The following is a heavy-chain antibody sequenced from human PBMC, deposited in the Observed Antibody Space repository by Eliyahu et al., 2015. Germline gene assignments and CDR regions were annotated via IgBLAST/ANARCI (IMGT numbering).Heavy chain of an antibody. CDR1: GGSISSYH. J-gene: IGHJ5*02. D-gene: IGHD2-15*01. Sequence: QVQLQESGPGLVKPSETLSLTCXXXGGSISSYHWSWIRQPPGKGLEWIGYIYYSGSTNYNPSLKSRVTXSVDTSKNQFSLKLSSVSAADTAVYYCARGSRTSWFDPWGQGTLVTVSS. CDR3: ARGSRTSWFDP. CDR2: IYYSGST. V-gene: IGHV4-59*01.